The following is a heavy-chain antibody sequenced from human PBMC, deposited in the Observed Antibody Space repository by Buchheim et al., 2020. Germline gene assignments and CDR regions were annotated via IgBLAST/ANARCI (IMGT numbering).Heavy chain of an antibody. CDR1: GGTFSSYA. V-gene: IGHV1-69*04. Sequence: QVQLVQSGAEVKKPGSSVKVSCKASGGTFSSYAISWVRQAPGQGLEWMGRIIPILGIANYAQKFQGRVTITADKSTSTAYMELSSLRSEDTAVYYCARDRGDGYNYLSAPGPLDYWGQGTL. CDR2: IIPILGIA. CDR3: ARDRGDGYNYLSAPGPLDY. J-gene: IGHJ4*02. D-gene: IGHD5-24*01.